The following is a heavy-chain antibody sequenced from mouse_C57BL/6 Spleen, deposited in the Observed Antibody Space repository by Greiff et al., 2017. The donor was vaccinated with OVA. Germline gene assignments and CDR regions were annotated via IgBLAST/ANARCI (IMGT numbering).Heavy chain of an antibody. V-gene: IGHV1-69*01. J-gene: IGHJ3*01. Sequence: QVQLQQPGAELVMPGASVKLSCKASGYTFTSYWMHWVKQRPGQGLEWIGEIDPSDSYTNYNQKFKGKSTLTVDKSSSTAYMQLSSLTSEDSAVYYCARGYEFAYWGQGTLVTVSA. CDR2: IDPSDSYT. CDR3: ARGYEFAY. CDR1: GYTFTSYW. D-gene: IGHD2-10*02.